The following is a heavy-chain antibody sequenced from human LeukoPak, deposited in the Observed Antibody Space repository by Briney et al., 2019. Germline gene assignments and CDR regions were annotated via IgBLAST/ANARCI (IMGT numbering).Heavy chain of an antibody. CDR3: AKDNIHCSSTSCYSGYYAMDV. V-gene: IGHV3-30*18. Sequence: GGSLRPSCAASAFSFSTHGMHWARPAPGQGLEWVTFISSDGRNKYYVDSVKGRFTISRDNSKSMLYLQMDSLRAEDTAVYYCAKDNIHCSSTSCYSGYYAMDVWGKGTTVTVSS. CDR2: ISSDGRNK. J-gene: IGHJ6*04. D-gene: IGHD2-2*01. CDR1: AFSFSTHG.